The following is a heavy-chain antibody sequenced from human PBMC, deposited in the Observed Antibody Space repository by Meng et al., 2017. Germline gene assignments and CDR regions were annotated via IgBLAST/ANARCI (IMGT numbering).Heavy chain of an antibody. Sequence: QITLKESGPTLVKPTPTLTLTCTFSGFSLTTRGVGVGWIRQPPGKALECLALIYWDNDKRYNPSLKNRLTITKDASRNQVVLTMTNMDPVDTATYFCAHRLAYSTNYNVGWFDPWGQGTLVTVSS. J-gene: IGHJ5*02. D-gene: IGHD6-13*01. CDR3: AHRLAYSTNYNVGWFDP. V-gene: IGHV2-5*02. CDR1: GFSLTTRGVG. CDR2: IYWDNDK.